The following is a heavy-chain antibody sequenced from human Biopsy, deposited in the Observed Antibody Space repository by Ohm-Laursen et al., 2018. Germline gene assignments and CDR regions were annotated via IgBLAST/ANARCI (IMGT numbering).Heavy chain of an antibody. CDR3: VRGVDYYDPYHYYALDV. D-gene: IGHD3-22*01. CDR2: IFYTGII. J-gene: IGHJ6*02. V-gene: IGHV4-39*07. CDR1: GGSVSSNTDY. Sequence: GTLSLTCTVSGGSVSSNTDYWVWLRRPPGKGLEWIGSIFYTGIIFYNPSLKSRVTISVDTSKNQFSLKVRSVTAADTAVYYCVRGVDYYDPYHYYALDVWGQGTTVTVSS.